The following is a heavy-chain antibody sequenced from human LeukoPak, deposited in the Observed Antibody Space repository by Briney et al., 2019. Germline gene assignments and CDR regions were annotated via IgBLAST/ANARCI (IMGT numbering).Heavy chain of an antibody. Sequence: ASVKVSCKASGYTFTSYGISWVRQAPGQGLEWMGWINPNSGGTNYAQKFQGWVTMTRDTSISTAYMELSRLRSDDTAVYYCARGGQWLDFDYWGQGTLVTVSS. CDR1: GYTFTSYG. CDR2: INPNSGGT. J-gene: IGHJ4*02. CDR3: ARGGQWLDFDY. D-gene: IGHD6-19*01. V-gene: IGHV1-2*04.